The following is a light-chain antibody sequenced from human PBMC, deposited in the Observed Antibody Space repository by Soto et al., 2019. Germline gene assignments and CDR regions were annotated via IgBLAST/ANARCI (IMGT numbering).Light chain of an antibody. V-gene: IGKV3-20*01. CDR3: QQYNIWPQT. J-gene: IGKJ1*01. Sequence: PGERATLSCRASQSVTSSYLAWYQRKPGQAPRLLIYGASTRATGIPDRFSGSGSGTDFTLTISRLEPEDFAVYFCQQYNIWPQTFGQGTKVDIK. CDR2: GAS. CDR1: QSVTSSY.